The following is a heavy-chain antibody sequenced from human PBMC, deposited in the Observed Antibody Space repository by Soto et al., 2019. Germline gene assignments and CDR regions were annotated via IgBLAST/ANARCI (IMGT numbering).Heavy chain of an antibody. Sequence: ASVKVSCKASGYTFTSYDINWVRQATGQGLEWMGWMNPNSGNTGYAQKFQGRVTMTRNTSISTAYMELSSLRSEDTAVYYCASGVDCGSTSCLWAYYMDVWGKGTTVSAAS. V-gene: IGHV1-8*01. J-gene: IGHJ6*03. CDR1: GYTFTSYD. CDR2: MNPNSGNT. D-gene: IGHD2-2*01. CDR3: ASGVDCGSTSCLWAYYMDV.